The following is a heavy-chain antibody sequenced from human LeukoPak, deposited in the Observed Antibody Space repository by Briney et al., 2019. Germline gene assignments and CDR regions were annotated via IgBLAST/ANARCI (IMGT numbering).Heavy chain of an antibody. V-gene: IGHV2-5*02. CDR1: GFSLSTSGVG. J-gene: IGHJ4*02. Sequence: SGPTLVNPTQTLTLTCTFSGFSLSTSGVGVGWIRQPPGKVLEWLALIYWDDDKRYSPSLKSRLTITKDTSKNQVVLTMTNMDPVDTATYYCAHTRITVAGKGFDYWGQGTLVTVSS. D-gene: IGHD6-19*01. CDR2: IYWDDDK. CDR3: AHTRITVAGKGFDY.